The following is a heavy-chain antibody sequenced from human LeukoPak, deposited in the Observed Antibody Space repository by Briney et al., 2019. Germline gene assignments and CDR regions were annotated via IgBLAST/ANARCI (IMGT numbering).Heavy chain of an antibody. J-gene: IGHJ6*02. Sequence: ASVKVSCKASGYTFTSYDINWVRQATGQGLEWMGWMNPNSGNTGYAQKFQGRVTMTRNTSISTAYMELSSLRSEDTAVYYCARVAYSSSWYGSYYYYGMDVWGQGTTVTVSS. CDR2: MNPNSGNT. CDR1: GYTFTSYD. CDR3: ARVAYSSSWYGSYYYYGMDV. D-gene: IGHD6-13*01. V-gene: IGHV1-8*01.